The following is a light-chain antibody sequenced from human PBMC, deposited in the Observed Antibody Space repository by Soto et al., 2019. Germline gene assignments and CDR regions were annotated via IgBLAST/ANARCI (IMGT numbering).Light chain of an antibody. Sequence: VLKQSPGTLSLYQGERATLSCRASQSVSSTYLAWYQQKPGQAPRLLIYGASSRATGIPDRFSGSGSGTDFTLTISRLEPEDFAVYYCQQYGDSRWTFGQGTIVDIK. V-gene: IGKV3-20*01. CDR3: QQYGDSRWT. CDR1: QSVSSTY. CDR2: GAS. J-gene: IGKJ1*01.